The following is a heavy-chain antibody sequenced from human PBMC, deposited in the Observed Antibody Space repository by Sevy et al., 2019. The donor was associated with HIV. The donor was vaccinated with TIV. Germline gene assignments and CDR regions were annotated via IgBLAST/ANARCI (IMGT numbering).Heavy chain of an antibody. V-gene: IGHV3-15*01. CDR1: GFTFSNAW. CDR3: TTNTYYYDSKEYPNAFDI. Sequence: GGSLRLSCAASGFTFSNAWMSWVRQAPGKGLEWVGRIQSKTDGGTTDYAAPVKGRCTISRDDSKNTLYLQMNRMKTGETAVDYCTTNTYYYDSKEYPNAFDIWGQGTMVTVSS. J-gene: IGHJ3*02. CDR2: IQSKTDGGTT. D-gene: IGHD3-22*01.